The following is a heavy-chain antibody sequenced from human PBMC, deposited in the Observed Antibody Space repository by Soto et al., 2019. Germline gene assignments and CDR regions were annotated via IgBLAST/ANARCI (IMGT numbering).Heavy chain of an antibody. CDR3: TRDRLNWGPSYYYYYMDV. D-gene: IGHD7-27*01. CDR1: GFTFGDYA. J-gene: IGHJ6*03. CDR2: IRSKAYGGTT. V-gene: IGHV3-49*03. Sequence: GGSLRLSCTASGFTFGDYAMSWFRQAPGKGLEWVGFIRSKAYGGTTEYAASVKGRFTISRDDSKSIAYLQMNSLKTEDTAVYYCTRDRLNWGPSYYYYYMDVWGKGTTVTVSS.